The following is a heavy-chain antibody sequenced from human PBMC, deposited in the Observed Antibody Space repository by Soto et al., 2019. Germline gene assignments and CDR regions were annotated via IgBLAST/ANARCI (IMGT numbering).Heavy chain of an antibody. D-gene: IGHD2-8*01. V-gene: IGHV1-2*02. CDR2: INPNSGGT. CDR3: ARDTLGTSGKRSLQQSVIDY. Sequence: ASVKVSCKASGYTFTGYYMHWARQAPGQGLEWMGWINPNSGGTNYAQKFQGRVTMTRDTSIGTAYMELSRLRSDDTAVYYCARDTLGTSGKRSLQQSVIDYWGQGTLVTVSS. J-gene: IGHJ4*02. CDR1: GYTFTGYY.